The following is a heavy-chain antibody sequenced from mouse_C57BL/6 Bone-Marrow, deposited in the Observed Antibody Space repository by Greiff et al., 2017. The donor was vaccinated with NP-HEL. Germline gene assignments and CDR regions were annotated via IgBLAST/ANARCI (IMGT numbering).Heavy chain of an antibody. D-gene: IGHD4-1*01. CDR2: IRNKANGYTT. CDR3: STGRGGYYYAMDY. V-gene: IGHV7-3*01. CDR1: GFTFTDYY. Sequence: VQLKESGGGLVQPGGSLSLSCAASGFTFTDYYMSWVRQPPGKALEWLGFIRNKANGYTTEYSASVKGRFTISRDNSQSILYLQMNALRAEDSATYYCSTGRGGYYYAMDYWGQGTSVTVSS. J-gene: IGHJ4*01.